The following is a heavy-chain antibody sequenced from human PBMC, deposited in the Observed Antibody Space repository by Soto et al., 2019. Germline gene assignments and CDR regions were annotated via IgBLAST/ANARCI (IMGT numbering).Heavy chain of an antibody. CDR1: GFTFSNDW. CDR3: ARERTSKGGMDL. Sequence: EVQLVESGGGLVQPGGSLRLSCAASGFTFSNDWMNWVRQSPGKGLEWVSGIISGGTKKSYADSVKGGFIITRDNAKNTLYLEMHSLTADDTAVYYCARERTSKGGMDLWGQGTTVTVAS. CDR2: IISGGTKK. J-gene: IGHJ6*02. V-gene: IGHV3-74*01.